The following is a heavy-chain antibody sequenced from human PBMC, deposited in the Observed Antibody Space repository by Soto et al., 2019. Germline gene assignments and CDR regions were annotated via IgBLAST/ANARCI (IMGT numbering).Heavy chain of an antibody. CDR3: ARDLGSYTAMDTY. J-gene: IGHJ4*02. CDR2: ISYDGSNK. V-gene: IGHV3-30-3*01. D-gene: IGHD5-18*01. Sequence: QVQLVESGGGVVQPGRSLRLSCAASGFTFSSYAMHWVRQAPGKGLEWVAVISYDGSNKYYADSVKGRFTISRDNSKNTLYLQMNSLRSEDTAVYYCARDLGSYTAMDTYWGQGTLVTVSS. CDR1: GFTFSSYA.